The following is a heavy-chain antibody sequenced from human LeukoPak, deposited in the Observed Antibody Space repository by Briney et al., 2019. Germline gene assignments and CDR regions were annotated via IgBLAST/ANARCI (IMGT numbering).Heavy chain of an antibody. D-gene: IGHD5-18*01. CDR2: INHSGST. Sequence: SETLSLTCAVYRGSFSHYYWSWIRQPPGKGLEWIGEINHSGSTNYNPSLKSRVTISLDTSKSQFSLKLSSVTAADTAVYYCARGQDWVTAMAHFDYWGQGTLVTVSS. CDR1: RGSFSHYY. V-gene: IGHV4-34*01. J-gene: IGHJ4*02. CDR3: ARGQDWVTAMAHFDY.